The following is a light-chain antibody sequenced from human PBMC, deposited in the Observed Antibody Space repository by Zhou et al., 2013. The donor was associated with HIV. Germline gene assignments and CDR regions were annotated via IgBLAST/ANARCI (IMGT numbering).Light chain of an antibody. Sequence: PGERATLSCRASQSVGSYLAWYQQRPGQAPRLLIYGASSRATGIPDRFSGSGSGTDFTLTISRLEPEDFAVYYCQQYGSSPPTFGQGTKLEIK. V-gene: IGKV3-20*01. CDR1: QSVGSY. CDR3: QQYGSSPPT. CDR2: GAS. J-gene: IGKJ2*01.